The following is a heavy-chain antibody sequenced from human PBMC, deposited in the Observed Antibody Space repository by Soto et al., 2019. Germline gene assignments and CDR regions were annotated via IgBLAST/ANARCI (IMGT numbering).Heavy chain of an antibody. Sequence: EVQLVESGGGLVKPGGSLRLSCAASGFTFSSYSMNWVRQAPGKXLEWVSSISSSSSYIYYADSVKGRFTISRDNAKNSLXLQMNSLRAEDTAVYYCATGYSSGWFSGYWGQGTLVTVSS. CDR2: ISSSSSYI. CDR3: ATGYSSGWFSGY. J-gene: IGHJ4*02. D-gene: IGHD6-19*01. V-gene: IGHV3-21*01. CDR1: GFTFSSYS.